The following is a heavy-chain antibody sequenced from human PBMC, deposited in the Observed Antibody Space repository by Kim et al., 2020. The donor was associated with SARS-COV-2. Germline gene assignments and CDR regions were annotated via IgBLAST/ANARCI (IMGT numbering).Heavy chain of an antibody. J-gene: IGHJ5*02. Sequence: ADAGKGRFTISRDNAKNSLYLQMNSLRAEDTAVYYCAREYCGGDCSWFDPWGQGTLVTVSS. V-gene: IGHV3-11*05. CDR3: AREYCGGDCSWFDP. D-gene: IGHD2-21*02.